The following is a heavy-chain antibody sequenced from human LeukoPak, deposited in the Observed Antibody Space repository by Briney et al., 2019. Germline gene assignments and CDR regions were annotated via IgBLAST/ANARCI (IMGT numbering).Heavy chain of an antibody. V-gene: IGHV1-69*04. CDR2: IIPMPGKA. J-gene: IGHJ4*02. Sequence: SVKLSCTASVGTFATYAVSWGRDAPGPGLEWMGRIIPMPGKANTAHNFHGRVTITADTSTGTAYLELTTLRSDDTAVYFCARGLFEGFGDAPFDHWGQGTLVTVS. D-gene: IGHD2-21*01. CDR1: VGTFATYA. CDR3: ARGLFEGFGDAPFDH.